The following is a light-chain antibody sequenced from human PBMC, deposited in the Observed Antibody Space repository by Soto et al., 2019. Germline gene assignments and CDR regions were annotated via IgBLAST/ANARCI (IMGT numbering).Light chain of an antibody. CDR3: QQYNNWPPLT. CDR2: GAS. J-gene: IGKJ4*01. Sequence: EIVMTQSPATLSVSPGERAILSCRASQSVSDNLAWYQQKPGQAPRLLIFGASTRATGIPVRFSGSGSGTDFTLTISSLQSEDVAVYYCQQYNNWPPLTFGGGTKVDIK. V-gene: IGKV3-15*01. CDR1: QSVSDN.